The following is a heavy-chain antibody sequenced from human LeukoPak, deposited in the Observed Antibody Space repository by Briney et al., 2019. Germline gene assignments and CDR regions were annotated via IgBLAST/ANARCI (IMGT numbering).Heavy chain of an antibody. CDR2: MNPNSGNT. D-gene: IGHD1-26*01. V-gene: IGHV1-8*01. CDR1: GYTFTSYD. Sequence: ASVKVSCKASGYTFTSYDINWVRQATGQGLEWMGWMNPNSGNTGYAQKFQGRVTMTRNTSISTAYMELSSLRSEDTAVYYCARRRLLQMGFDSWGQGTLVTVSS. CDR3: ARRRLLQMGFDS. J-gene: IGHJ5*01.